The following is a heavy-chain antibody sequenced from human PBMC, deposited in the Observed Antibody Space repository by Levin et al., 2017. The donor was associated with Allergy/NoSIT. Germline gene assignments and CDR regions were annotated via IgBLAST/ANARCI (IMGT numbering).Heavy chain of an antibody. CDR3: ARDRVGAAATNHYYYYYMDV. V-gene: IGHV4-59*01. D-gene: IGHD2-2*01. CDR1: GGSISSYY. Sequence: KSSETLSLTCTVSGGSISSYYWSWIRQPPGKGLEWIGYIYYSGSTNYNPSLKSRVTISVDTSKNQFSLKLSSVTAADTAAYYCARDRVGAAATNHYYYYYMDVWGKGTTVTVSS. CDR2: IYYSGST. J-gene: IGHJ6*03.